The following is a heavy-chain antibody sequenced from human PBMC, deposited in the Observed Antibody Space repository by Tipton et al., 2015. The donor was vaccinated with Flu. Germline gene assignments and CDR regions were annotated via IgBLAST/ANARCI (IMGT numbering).Heavy chain of an antibody. Sequence: SLRLSCVASEFIFSSYAMGWVRQAPGKGLEWVSVISGSGDSTNYTDSVKGRFTISRDNSKNTLYLQMNSLRVEDTAIYCCAKDPALPGTLGPFDSWGQGTLVTVSS. CDR2: ISGSGDST. J-gene: IGHJ4*02. V-gene: IGHV3-23*01. D-gene: IGHD6-19*01. CDR1: EFIFSSYA. CDR3: AKDPALPGTLGPFDS.